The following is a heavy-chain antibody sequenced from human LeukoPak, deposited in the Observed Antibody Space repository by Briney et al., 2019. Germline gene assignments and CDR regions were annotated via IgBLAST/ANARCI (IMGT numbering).Heavy chain of an antibody. CDR1: GFTFSSYV. CDR3: AKDDCSGGSCYSDY. Sequence: GGSLRLSCEVSGFTFSSYVMSWVRQAPGKGPEWVAYIGGSDGITSYADSVKGRFTISRDNSKNTLYLQMNSLRAEDTAVYYCAKDDCSGGSCYSDYWGQGTLVTVSS. CDR2: IGGSDGIT. J-gene: IGHJ4*02. V-gene: IGHV3-23*01. D-gene: IGHD2-15*01.